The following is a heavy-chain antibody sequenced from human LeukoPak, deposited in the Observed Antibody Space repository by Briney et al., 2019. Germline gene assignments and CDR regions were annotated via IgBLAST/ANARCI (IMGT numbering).Heavy chain of an antibody. J-gene: IGHJ4*02. Sequence: ASVKVSCKASGGTFSSYAISWVRQAPGQGLEWMGGIIPIFGTANYAQKFQGRVTITADESTSTAYMELSSLRSEDTAVYYCARGPRDSSGWYTSANWGQGTLVTVSS. V-gene: IGHV1-69*13. CDR2: IIPIFGTA. D-gene: IGHD6-19*01. CDR1: GGTFSSYA. CDR3: ARGPRDSSGWYTSAN.